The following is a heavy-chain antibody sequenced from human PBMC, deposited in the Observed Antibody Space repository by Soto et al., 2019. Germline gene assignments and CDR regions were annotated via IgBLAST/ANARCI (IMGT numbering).Heavy chain of an antibody. Sequence: ASVKVSCKASGGTFSSYAISWVRQAPGQGLEWMGGIIPIFGTANYAQKFQGRVTITADEFTSTAYMELSTLRSEDTAVYYCAILALGGDCDSPCPFDYWGQGTRVTVSS. CDR1: GGTFSSYA. CDR3: AILALGGDCDSPCPFDY. J-gene: IGHJ4*02. D-gene: IGHD2-21*02. V-gene: IGHV1-69*13. CDR2: IIPIFGTA.